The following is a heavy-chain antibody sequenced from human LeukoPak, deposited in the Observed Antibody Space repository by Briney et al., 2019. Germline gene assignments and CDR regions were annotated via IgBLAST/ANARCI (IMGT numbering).Heavy chain of an antibody. CDR1: GFTFSSYA. CDR2: ISGSGGST. Sequence: PGGSLRLSCAASGFTFSSYAMSRVRQAPGKGLEWVSVISGSGGSTYYADSVKGRFTISRDNSKNTLYLQMNSLRAEDTAGYYCAKKMSGYYSFDYWGQGTLVTVSS. D-gene: IGHD3-3*01. J-gene: IGHJ4*02. CDR3: AKKMSGYYSFDY. V-gene: IGHV3-23*01.